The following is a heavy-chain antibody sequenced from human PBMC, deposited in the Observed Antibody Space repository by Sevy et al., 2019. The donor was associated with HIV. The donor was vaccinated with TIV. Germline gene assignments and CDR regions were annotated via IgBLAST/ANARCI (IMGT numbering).Heavy chain of an antibody. D-gene: IGHD3-10*01. CDR3: AKDRGVLWFGELLSRYYFDY. V-gene: IGHV3-23*01. Sequence: GGSLRLSCAASGFTFSSYAMSWVRLAPGKGLEWVSAISGSGGSTYYADSVKGRFTISRDNSKNTLYLQMNSLRAEDTAVYYCAKDRGVLWFGELLSRYYFDYWGQGTLVTVSS. J-gene: IGHJ4*02. CDR2: ISGSGGST. CDR1: GFTFSSYA.